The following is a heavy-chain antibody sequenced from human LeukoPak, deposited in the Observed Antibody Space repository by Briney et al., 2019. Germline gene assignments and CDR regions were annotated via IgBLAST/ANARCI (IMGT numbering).Heavy chain of an antibody. Sequence: GGSLRLSCAASGFTFSSYWMSWVRQAPGKGLEWVANIKQDGSEKYYVDSVKGRFTISRDNAKNSLYLQMNSLRAEDTAVYYCAKERGTAMVRSYYMDVWGKGTTVTVSS. CDR1: GFTFSSYW. CDR3: AKERGTAMVRSYYMDV. V-gene: IGHV3-7*03. D-gene: IGHD5-18*01. CDR2: IKQDGSEK. J-gene: IGHJ6*03.